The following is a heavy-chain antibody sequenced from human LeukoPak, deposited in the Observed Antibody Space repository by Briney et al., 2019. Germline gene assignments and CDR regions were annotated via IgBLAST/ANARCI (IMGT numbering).Heavy chain of an antibody. J-gene: IGHJ4*02. D-gene: IGHD3-3*01. CDR1: GYSFTSYW. CDR3: ARPSKNYDFWSGLPGY. V-gene: IGHV5-51*01. Sequence: GEPLKISCKGSGYSFTSYWIGWVRQMPGKGLEWMGIIYPGDSDTRYSPSFQGQVTISADKSISTAYLQWSSLKASDTAMYYCARPSKNYDFWSGLPGYWGQGTLVTVSS. CDR2: IYPGDSDT.